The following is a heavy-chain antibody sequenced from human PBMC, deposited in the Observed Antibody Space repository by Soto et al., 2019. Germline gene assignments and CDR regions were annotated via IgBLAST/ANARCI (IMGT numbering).Heavy chain of an antibody. CDR2: ISYHGSRK. CDR1: GFTFSSYG. CDR3: AKEMPTSD. V-gene: IGHV3-30*18. Sequence: QVQLVESGGGVVQPGRSLRLSCAASGFTFSSYGMHWVRQAPGKGLEWVAVISYHGSRKYYADSVKGRFTISRDNSKNTLYLQMNSLRTEDTAVYYCAKEMPTSDWGQGTLVTVSS. J-gene: IGHJ4*02. D-gene: IGHD2-2*01.